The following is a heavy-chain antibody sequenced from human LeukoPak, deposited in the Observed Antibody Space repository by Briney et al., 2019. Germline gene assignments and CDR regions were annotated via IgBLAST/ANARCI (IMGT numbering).Heavy chain of an antibody. D-gene: IGHD2-15*01. CDR1: GYTFTGYY. CDR3: AKCRSFVVVAVATGIDY. J-gene: IGHJ4*02. CDR2: INPNSGGT. V-gene: IGHV1-2*02. Sequence: ASVKVSCKASGYTFTGYYMHWVRQAPGQGLKWMGWINPNSGGTNYAQKFQGRVTMTRDTSISTAYMELSRLRSDDTAVYYCAKCRSFVVVAVATGIDYWGQGTLVTVSS.